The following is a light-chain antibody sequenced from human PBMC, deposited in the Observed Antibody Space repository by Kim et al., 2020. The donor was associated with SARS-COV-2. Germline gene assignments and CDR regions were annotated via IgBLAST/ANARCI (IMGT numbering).Light chain of an antibody. V-gene: IGLV4-69*01. Sequence: ASDRLTCTLRRGNSSYDIAWHQRKPEKGPRDLIKRNSDGRHSKGDGIPGRFSGSSSGAERYHTISSLQSEEEADYYCQTWATGIRVFGGGTKLTVL. CDR3: QTWATGIRV. CDR2: RNSDGRH. CDR1: RGNSSYD. J-gene: IGLJ3*02.